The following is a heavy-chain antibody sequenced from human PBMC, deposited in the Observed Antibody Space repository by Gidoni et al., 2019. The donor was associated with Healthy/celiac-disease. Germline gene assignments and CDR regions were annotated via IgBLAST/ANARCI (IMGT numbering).Heavy chain of an antibody. CDR1: GYSFTSYW. V-gene: IGHV5-10-1*01. CDR2: IDPSDSST. J-gene: IGHJ4*02. D-gene: IGHD2-15*01. CDR3: ARGLGFPADYCSGGSCQTELDY. Sequence: EVQLVQSGAAVKKPGESLRISCKGSGYSFTSYWISWVRQMPGKGLEWMGRIDPSDSSTNYSPSFQGHVTISADKSISTAYLQWSSLKASDTAMYYCARGLGFPADYCSGGSCQTELDYWGQGTLVTVSS.